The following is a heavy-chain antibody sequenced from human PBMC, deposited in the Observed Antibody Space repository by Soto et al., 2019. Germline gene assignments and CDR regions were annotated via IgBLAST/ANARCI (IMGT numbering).Heavy chain of an antibody. CDR2: INPSGGST. V-gene: IGHV1-46*03. D-gene: IGHD3-9*01. CDR3: AREGEVLRYFDLLSPYYFDY. J-gene: IGHJ4*02. Sequence: ASVKVSCKASGYTFTSYYMHWVRQAPGQGLEWMGIINPSGGSTSYAQKFQGRVTMTRDTSTSTVYMELSSLRSEDTAVYYCAREGEVLRYFDLLSPYYFDYWGQGTLVTVSS. CDR1: GYTFTSYY.